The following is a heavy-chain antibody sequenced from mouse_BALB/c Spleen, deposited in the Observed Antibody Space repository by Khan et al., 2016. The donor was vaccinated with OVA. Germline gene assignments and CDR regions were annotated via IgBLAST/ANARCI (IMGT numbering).Heavy chain of an antibody. CDR1: GYTFTSYV. D-gene: IGHD2-10*01. J-gene: IGHJ4*01. Sequence: EVQLLESGPELVKPGASVKMSCKASGYTFTSYVMHWVKQKPGQGLEWIGYINPYNDGTKYNEKFKGKATLTSDKSSSTSYMELSSLTSEDSAVYYCTRSTYYGNPYAMDYWGQGTSVTVSS. V-gene: IGHV1S136*01. CDR2: INPYNDGT. CDR3: TRSTYYGNPYAMDY.